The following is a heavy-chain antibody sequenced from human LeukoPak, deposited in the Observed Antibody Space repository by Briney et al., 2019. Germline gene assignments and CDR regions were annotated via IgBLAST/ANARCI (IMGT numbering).Heavy chain of an antibody. CDR2: ISYSGST. J-gene: IGHJ5*02. D-gene: IGHD4-17*01. Sequence: PSETLSLTCTVSGGSISSSSYYWGWIRQPPGKGLKWIGYISYSGSTYYNPSLKSRVTISVDTSKNQFSLNLSSMTAADTAVYYCARVGSDYGDHAGRLGWFDPWGQGTLVTVSS. V-gene: IGHV4-30-4*08. CDR1: GGSISSSSYY. CDR3: ARVGSDYGDHAGRLGWFDP.